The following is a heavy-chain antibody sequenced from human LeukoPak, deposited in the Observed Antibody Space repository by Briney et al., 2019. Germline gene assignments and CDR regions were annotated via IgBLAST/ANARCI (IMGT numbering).Heavy chain of an antibody. D-gene: IGHD2-15*01. CDR2: ISSGGSIR. CDR3: ARDTVVVVAVDAFDI. CDR1: GFIFSDHY. Sequence: PGGSLRLSCEASGFIFSDHYMSWIRQIPGKGLEWVSYISSGGSIRHYADSVKGRFTISRDNAKKSLYLQMNSLRAEDTAVYYCARDTVVVVAVDAFDIWGQGTMVTVSS. V-gene: IGHV3-11*04. J-gene: IGHJ3*02.